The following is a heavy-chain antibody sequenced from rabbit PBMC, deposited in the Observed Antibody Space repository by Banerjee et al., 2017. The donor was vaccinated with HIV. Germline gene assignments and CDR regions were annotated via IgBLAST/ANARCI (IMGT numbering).Heavy chain of an antibody. V-gene: IGHV1S45*01. D-gene: IGHD8-1*01. Sequence: QEQLVESGGGLVKPGASLTLTCTASGFSFSSGYDMCWVRQAPGKGLEWIGCIYTGNYKTYYASWTKGRFTISKSSSTTVTLQMTSLTAADTDTYFCARDAGTGDYIDVYFNLWGPGTLVTVS. J-gene: IGHJ4*01. CDR3: ARDAGTGDYIDVYFNL. CDR1: GFSFSSGYD. CDR2: IYTGNYKT.